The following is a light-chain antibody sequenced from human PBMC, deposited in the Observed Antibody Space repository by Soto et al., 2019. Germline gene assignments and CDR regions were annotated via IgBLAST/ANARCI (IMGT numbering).Light chain of an antibody. CDR2: GAS. CDR1: QSVPTDY. V-gene: IGKV3-20*01. Sequence: VLTQSPGTLSSSPGERATLSCRASQSVPTDYLAWYQQKPGQAPRLLIYGASYRASGIPDRFSGSGSGTDFTLTISGLEPEDFAVYYCQQYATSPRTFGPGTKVEIK. CDR3: QQYATSPRT. J-gene: IGKJ1*01.